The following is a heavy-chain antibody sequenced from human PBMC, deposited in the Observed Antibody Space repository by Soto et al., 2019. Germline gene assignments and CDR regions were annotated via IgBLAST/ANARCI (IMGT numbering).Heavy chain of an antibody. V-gene: IGHV4-39*01. D-gene: IGHD1-1*01. Sequence: QLQLQESGPGLVKPSETLSLTCTVSGGSISSSSYYWGWIRQPPGKGLEWIGSIYYSGSTYYNPSLNSRVTITVDTSKNQFSLKLSSVTAPVTAVYYCSRIGTPGTLKGWFDPWGQGTLVTVSS. CDR1: GGSISSSSYY. CDR3: SRIGTPGTLKGWFDP. J-gene: IGHJ5*02. CDR2: IYYSGST.